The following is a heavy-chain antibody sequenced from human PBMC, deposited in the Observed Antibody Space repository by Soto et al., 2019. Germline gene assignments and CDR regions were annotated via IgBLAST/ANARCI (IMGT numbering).Heavy chain of an antibody. CDR1: GGSISSGGYC. D-gene: IGHD6-13*01. V-gene: IGHV4-30-2*01. CDR2: IYHSGST. CDR3: ASGQQLVRNY. Sequence: QLQLQESGSGLVKPSQTLSLTCAVSGGSISSGGYCWSWIRQPPGKGLEWIGYIYHSGSTYYNPSLKSRVTISVDRSKNQFSLKLSSVTAADTAVYYCASGQQLVRNYWGQGTLVTVSS. J-gene: IGHJ4*02.